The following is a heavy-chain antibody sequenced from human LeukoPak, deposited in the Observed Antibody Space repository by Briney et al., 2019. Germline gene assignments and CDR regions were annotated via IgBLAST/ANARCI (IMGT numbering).Heavy chain of an antibody. D-gene: IGHD2-8*01. V-gene: IGHV3-48*01. CDR3: AREGVLDI. J-gene: IGHJ3*02. CDR2: ISNGSGTI. Sequence: PGGSLRLSCAASGFTFSSYRMNWVRQAPGKGLEWVSYISNGSGTIYYADSVKGRFTISRDNAKNSLYLQMNSLRAEDTAVYYCAREGVLDIWGQGTMVTVSS. CDR1: GFTFSSYR.